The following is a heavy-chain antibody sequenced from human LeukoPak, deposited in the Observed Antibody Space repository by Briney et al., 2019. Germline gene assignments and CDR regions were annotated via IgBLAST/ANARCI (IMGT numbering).Heavy chain of an antibody. Sequence: GGSLRLSCAASGFTFWNYAMHWVRQAPGKGLEWVSSISNSGHRTNYADSVKGRFTISRDNSKNTLYLQMNTLRAEDTAVYYCARVLYSPGGKLDYWGQGTLVTVSS. CDR3: ARVLYSPGGKLDY. CDR1: GFTFWNYA. CDR2: ISNSGHRT. V-gene: IGHV3-23*01. J-gene: IGHJ4*02. D-gene: IGHD2-21*01.